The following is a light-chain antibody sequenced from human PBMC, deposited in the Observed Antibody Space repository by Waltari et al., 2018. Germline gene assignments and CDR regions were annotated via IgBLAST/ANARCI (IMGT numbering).Light chain of an antibody. CDR2: SAS. Sequence: EIVLTQSPDFQSVTPKEKVTTTCRASQSIGTSLHWYQKKPDQSPKLLIYSASPSFSGVPSRFSGSGSGTDFTLTINSLEAEDAATYYCHQSSNLPYTFGQGTKLEIK. CDR3: HQSSNLPYT. CDR1: QSIGTS. J-gene: IGKJ2*01. V-gene: IGKV6-21*01.